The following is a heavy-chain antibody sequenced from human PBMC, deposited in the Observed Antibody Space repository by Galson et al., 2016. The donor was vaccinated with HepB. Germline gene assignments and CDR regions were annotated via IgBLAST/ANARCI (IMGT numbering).Heavy chain of an antibody. V-gene: IGHV3-23*01. CDR1: GFTFSNYG. CDR2: ISPIGDST. D-gene: IGHD1-26*01. J-gene: IGHJ6*04. CDR3: VQGSTAPAV. Sequence: SLRLPCAASGFTFSNYGMTLVRQAPRKGLEVVSRISPIGDSTDYADSVKGRFTLSRDNSKNTLSLQMNSLTADDTAIYYRVQGSTAPAVWGKGTTVTVSS.